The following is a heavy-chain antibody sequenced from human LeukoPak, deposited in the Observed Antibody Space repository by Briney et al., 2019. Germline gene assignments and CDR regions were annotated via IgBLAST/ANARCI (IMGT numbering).Heavy chain of an antibody. CDR2: INHSGST. J-gene: IGHJ6*02. CDR1: GGSFSGYY. V-gene: IGHV4-34*01. Sequence: SETLSLTCAVYGGSFSGYYWSWIRQPPGKGLEWIGEINHSGSTNYNPSLKSRVTTSVDTSKNQFSLKVSSVTAADTAVYYCARGRSNYYGMDVWGQGTTVTVSS. D-gene: IGHD1-26*01. CDR3: ARGRSNYYGMDV.